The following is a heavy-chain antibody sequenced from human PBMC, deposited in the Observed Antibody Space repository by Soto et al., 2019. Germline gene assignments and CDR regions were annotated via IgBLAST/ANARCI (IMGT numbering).Heavy chain of an antibody. J-gene: IGHJ4*02. CDR2: ISDDGSRA. V-gene: IGHV3-74*01. D-gene: IGHD3-10*01. CDR1: GFTFSMYW. Sequence: GGSLRLSCTASGFTFSMYWMHWVRQVPGKGPEWVSRISDDGSRADYADSVKGRFTISRDNAKNTPYLEMHVLRADDTAVYYCTRGPRHSSVGTGAFWGQGTPVTVSS. CDR3: TRGPRHSSVGTGAF.